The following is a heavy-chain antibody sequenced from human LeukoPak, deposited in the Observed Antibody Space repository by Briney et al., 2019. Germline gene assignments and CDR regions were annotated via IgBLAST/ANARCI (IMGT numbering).Heavy chain of an antibody. D-gene: IGHD3-10*01. CDR3: AKDPITMVRGGNPESQH. CDR1: GFTFSSYA. V-gene: IGHV3-23*01. Sequence: RSGGSLRLSCAASGFTFSSYAMSWVRQAPGKGLEWVSAISGSGGSTYYADSVKGRFTISRDNSKNTLYLQMNSLRAEDTAVYYCAKDPITMVRGGNPESQHWGQGTLVTVSS. CDR2: ISGSGGST. J-gene: IGHJ1*01.